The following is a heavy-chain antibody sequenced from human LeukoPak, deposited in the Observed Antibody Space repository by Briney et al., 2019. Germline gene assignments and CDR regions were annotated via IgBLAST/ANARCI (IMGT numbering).Heavy chain of an antibody. CDR2: IWYDGSNK. D-gene: IGHD4-23*01. V-gene: IGHV3-33*06. Sequence: SGGSLRLSCAASGFTFSSYGMHWVRQAPGKGLEWVAVIWYDGSNKYYADSVKGRFTISRDNSKNTLYLQMNSLRAEDTAVYYCAKDLGYGGNSCPDHWGQGTLVTVSS. CDR3: AKDLGYGGNSCPDH. CDR1: GFTFSSYG. J-gene: IGHJ4*02.